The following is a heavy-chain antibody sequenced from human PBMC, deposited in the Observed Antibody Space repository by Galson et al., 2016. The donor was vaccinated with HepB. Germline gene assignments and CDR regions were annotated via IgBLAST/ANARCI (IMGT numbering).Heavy chain of an antibody. CDR1: GVSIRSYS. D-gene: IGHD6-13*01. J-gene: IGHJ5*02. CDR3: ARDRGIVGAGTVGWFDP. Sequence: SETLSLTCTVSGVSIRSYSWTWIRQPPGKGLEWIGYIYHSGSTKYNPSLKSRVTISVETSKNQFSLKLTSVIAADTAFYYCARDRGIVGAGTVGWFDPWGHGTLVTVSS. V-gene: IGHV4-59*01. CDR2: IYHSGST.